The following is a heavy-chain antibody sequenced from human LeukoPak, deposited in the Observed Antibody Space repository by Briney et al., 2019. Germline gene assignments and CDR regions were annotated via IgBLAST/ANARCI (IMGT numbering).Heavy chain of an antibody. CDR3: AKVRRRVGATPYYFDY. CDR2: ISSSSSYI. V-gene: IGHV3-21*04. CDR1: GFTFSTYS. D-gene: IGHD1-26*01. Sequence: GGSLRLSCAAAGFTFSTYSMNWVRQAPGKGLEWVSSISSSSSYIYYADSVKGRFTISRDNSKNTLYLQMNSLRAEDTAVYYCAKVRRRVGATPYYFDYWGQRTLVTVSS. J-gene: IGHJ4*02.